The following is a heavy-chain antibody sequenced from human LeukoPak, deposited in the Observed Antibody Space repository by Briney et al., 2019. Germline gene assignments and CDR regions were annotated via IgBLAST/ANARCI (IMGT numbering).Heavy chain of an antibody. CDR1: GFTFDDYA. V-gene: IGHV3-9*01. CDR2: ISWNSGSI. CDR3: AKCLSYGDHVDAFDI. D-gene: IGHD4-17*01. J-gene: IGHJ3*02. Sequence: PGRSLRLSCAASGFTFDDYAMHWVRQAPGKGLEWVSGISWNSGSIGYADSVKGRFTISRDNAKNSLYLQMNSLRAEDTALYYCAKCLSYGDHVDAFDIWGQGTMVTVSS.